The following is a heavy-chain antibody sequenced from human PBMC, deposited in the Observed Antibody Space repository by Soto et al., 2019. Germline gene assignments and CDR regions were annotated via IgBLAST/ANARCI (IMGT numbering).Heavy chain of an antibody. Sequence: QVQLVQSGAEMKKPGSSVKVSCQSSGGTFNTYAMNWVRQAPGQGPEWMGEISPMFGAANYAPKFQGRVTITADEATGTSYMQLSSLTSEDTALFFWAREVQVHTPAFVYWGQGTLVTVSS. CDR3: AREVQVHTPAFVY. J-gene: IGHJ4*02. D-gene: IGHD2-15*01. CDR2: ISPMFGAA. V-gene: IGHV1-69*19. CDR1: GGTFNTYA.